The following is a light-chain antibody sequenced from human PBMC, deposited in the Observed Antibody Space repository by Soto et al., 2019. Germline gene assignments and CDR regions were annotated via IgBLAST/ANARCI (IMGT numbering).Light chain of an antibody. CDR1: QSIRSER. J-gene: IGKJ5*01. CDR3: QEYDGAPIT. CDR2: DAS. V-gene: IGKV3-20*01. Sequence: IGLTQSPDTLSLCTGERATLSCRASQSIRSERLAWYQQKPGQAPRLVIFDASNRASGMPERFSGSGSGTDFTLTIARLEPEDFAVYYCQEYDGAPITFGLGTRLEIK.